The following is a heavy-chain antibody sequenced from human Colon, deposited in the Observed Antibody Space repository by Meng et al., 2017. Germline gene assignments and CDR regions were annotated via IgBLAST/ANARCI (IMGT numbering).Heavy chain of an antibody. CDR1: GFTFTTAW. CDR3: GTDVYD. D-gene: IGHD2/OR15-2a*01. V-gene: IGHV3-15*01. CDR2: IKSNNDGGTT. J-gene: IGHJ4*02. Sequence: GQLEESGGGLVQPGGSLRLSCAASGFTFTTAWMTWVRRTPGRGLEWVGRIKSNNDGGTTDYAAPVKGRFTISRDDSKSTLYLQMNSLKIEDTAMYYCGTDVYDWGQGTLVTVSS.